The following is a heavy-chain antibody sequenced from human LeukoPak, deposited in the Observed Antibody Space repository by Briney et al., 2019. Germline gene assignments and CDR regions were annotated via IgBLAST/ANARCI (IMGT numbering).Heavy chain of an antibody. D-gene: IGHD3-10*01. Sequence: GGSLRLSCAASEFTFSKYGMHWVRQAPGKGLEWVASISFDINDRKYAESVRGRFTISRDNSKNTLYLQMNSLRAEDTAVYYCAKDPVRYYYGSGGGPGGSYFDYWGQGTLVTVSS. CDR1: EFTFSKYG. J-gene: IGHJ4*02. CDR2: ISFDINDR. CDR3: AKDPVRYYYGSGGGPGGSYFDY. V-gene: IGHV3-30*18.